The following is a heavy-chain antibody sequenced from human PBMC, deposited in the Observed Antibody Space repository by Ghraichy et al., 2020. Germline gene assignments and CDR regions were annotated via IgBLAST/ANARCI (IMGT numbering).Heavy chain of an antibody. CDR3: AREVYDYGDYCFDY. J-gene: IGHJ4*02. CDR1: GFTFSSYS. V-gene: IGHV3-48*02. Sequence: GESLNISCAASGFTFSSYSMNWVRQAPGKGLEWVSYISSSSSTIYYADSVKGRFTISRDNAKNSLYLQMNSLRDEDTAVYYCAREVYDYGDYCFDYWGQGTLVTVSS. D-gene: IGHD4-17*01. CDR2: ISSSSSTI.